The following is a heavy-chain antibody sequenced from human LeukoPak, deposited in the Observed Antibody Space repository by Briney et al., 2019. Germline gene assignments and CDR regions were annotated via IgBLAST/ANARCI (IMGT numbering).Heavy chain of an antibody. CDR3: VKREYSSGSYGMDV. CDR1: GSTFNNYA. CDR2: ISGRGDST. D-gene: IGHD6-19*01. J-gene: IGHJ6*02. V-gene: IGHV3-23*01. Sequence: GGSLRLSCAASGSTFNNYAMSWARQAPGKGLEWVSSISGRGDSTNYADSVKGRFTISRDSSKNTLFLQMNSLRGEDTALYYCVKREYSSGSYGMDVRGQGTTVTVSS.